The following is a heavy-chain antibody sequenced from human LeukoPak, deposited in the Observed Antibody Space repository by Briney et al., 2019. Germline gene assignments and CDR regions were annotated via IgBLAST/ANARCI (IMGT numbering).Heavy chain of an antibody. CDR3: ARDWILTGYAVNWFDP. CDR1: GYTFTGYY. J-gene: IGHJ5*02. Sequence: GASVKVSCKASGYTFTGYYMHWVRQAPGQGLEWMGWINPNSGGTNYAQKFQGRVTMTRDTSISTAYMELSRLRSDDTAVYYCARDWILTGYAVNWFDPWGQGTLVTVSS. D-gene: IGHD3-9*01. CDR2: INPNSGGT. V-gene: IGHV1-2*02.